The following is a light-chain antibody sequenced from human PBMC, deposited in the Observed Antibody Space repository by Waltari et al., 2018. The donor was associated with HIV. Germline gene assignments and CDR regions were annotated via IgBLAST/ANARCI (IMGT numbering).Light chain of an antibody. J-gene: IGLJ3*02. Sequence: QSLLTQPPSASGAPGQKVTITCSGSSSNIGTNSVYWYQHFPGSPPTLLIYSVDNRPPRVADRFSASKSGTSASLAIRGLLFDDEAVYYCSTWDDSLIGRVFGGGTRLTVL. CDR3: STWDDSLIGRV. V-gene: IGLV1-44*01. CDR2: SVD. CDR1: SSNIGTNS.